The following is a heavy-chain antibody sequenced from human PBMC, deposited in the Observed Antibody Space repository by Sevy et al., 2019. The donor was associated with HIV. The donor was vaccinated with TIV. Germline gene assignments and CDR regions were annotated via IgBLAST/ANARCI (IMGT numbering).Heavy chain of an antibody. J-gene: IGHJ6*02. D-gene: IGHD4-4*01. CDR1: GFIFSNYG. CDR3: AREDYSNYYFYAMDV. Sequence: GGSLRLSCAASGFIFSNYGMNWVRQAPWKGLEWVSSISSSGSYIYYGDSMKGRFTISRDNAKNSLFLQMNSLRAEDTAVYYCAREDYSNYYFYAMDVWGQGTTVTVSS. CDR2: ISSSGSYI. V-gene: IGHV3-21*01.